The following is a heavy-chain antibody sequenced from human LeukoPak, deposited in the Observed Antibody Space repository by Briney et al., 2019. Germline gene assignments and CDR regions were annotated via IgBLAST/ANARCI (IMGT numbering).Heavy chain of an antibody. CDR3: AKDSGGGVYYFDY. CDR1: GFTFSSYA. V-gene: IGHV3-23*01. CDR2: ISGSGGST. J-gene: IGHJ4*02. D-gene: IGHD2-8*02. Sequence: PGGSLRLSCAASGFTFSSYAMSWVRQAPGKGPEWASAISGSGGSTYYADSVKGRFTISRDNSKNTLYLQMNSLRAEDTAVYYCAKDSGGGVYYFDYWGQGTLVTVSS.